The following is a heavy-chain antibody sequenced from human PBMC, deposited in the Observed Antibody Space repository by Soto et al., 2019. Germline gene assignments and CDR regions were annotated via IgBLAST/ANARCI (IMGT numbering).Heavy chain of an antibody. V-gene: IGHV1-46*01. CDR2: INPDAGAT. Sequence: QVQLVQSGAEVKKPGASVTLSCKASAYSFTTYHIHWVRQAPGQGLEWMGLINPDAGATNYAQRFQGRLRLTRDTCTNTVYMELRSLRSDDTAVYFCARGDIVLVPASEGNWFDPWGQGTLVTVSS. CDR1: AYSFTTYH. CDR3: ARGDIVLVPASEGNWFDP. J-gene: IGHJ5*02. D-gene: IGHD2-2*01.